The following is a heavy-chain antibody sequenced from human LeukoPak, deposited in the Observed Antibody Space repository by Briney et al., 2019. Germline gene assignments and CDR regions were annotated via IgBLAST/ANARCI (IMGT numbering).Heavy chain of an antibody. J-gene: IGHJ4*02. D-gene: IGHD5-24*01. V-gene: IGHV3-30-3*01. CDR1: GFTFSSYA. CDR3: ARGFVKEMATISGDY. Sequence: GRSLRLSCAASGFTFSSYAMHWVRQAPGKGLEWVAVISYDGSNKYYADSVKGRFTISRDNSKNTLYLQMNSLRAEDTAVYYCARGFVKEMATISGDYWGQGTLVTVSS. CDR2: ISYDGSNK.